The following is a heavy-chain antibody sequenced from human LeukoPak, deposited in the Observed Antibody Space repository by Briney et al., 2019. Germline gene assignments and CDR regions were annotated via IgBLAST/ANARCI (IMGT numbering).Heavy chain of an antibody. CDR2: THNSGST. J-gene: IGHJ4*02. CDR3: AQHGLGPFFDS. Sequence: SGTLSLTCAVSGDSISRSNYWSWVRQPPGKGLEWIGETHNSGSTKYNPSLKSRVTISVDKSKSELSLNLNSVTAADTAVYYCAQHGLGPFFDSWGQGTLVTVSS. D-gene: IGHD3-10*01. V-gene: IGHV4-4*02. CDR1: GDSISRSNY.